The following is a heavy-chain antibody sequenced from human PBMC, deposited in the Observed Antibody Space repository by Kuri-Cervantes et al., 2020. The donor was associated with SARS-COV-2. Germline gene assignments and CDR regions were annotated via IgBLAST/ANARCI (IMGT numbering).Heavy chain of an antibody. Sequence: GGSLRLSCAASGFTFSSYSMNWVRQAPGKGLEWVSSISSSSSYIYYADSVKGRFTISRDNAKNSLYLQMNSLRAEDTAVYYCARELMRFGELFGGHSFDYWGQGTLVTVSS. CDR1: GFTFSSYS. V-gene: IGHV3-21*01. D-gene: IGHD3-10*01. CDR2: ISSSSSYI. J-gene: IGHJ4*02. CDR3: ARELMRFGELFGGHSFDY.